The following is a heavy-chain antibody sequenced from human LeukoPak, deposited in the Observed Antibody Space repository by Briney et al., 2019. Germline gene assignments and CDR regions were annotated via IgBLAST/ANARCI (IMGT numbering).Heavy chain of an antibody. V-gene: IGHV1-46*01. Sequence: ASVKVSCKASGYTFTSYYMHWVRQAPGQGLEWMGIINPSGGSTSYAQKFQGRVTMTRDTSTSTVYMELSSLRSEDTAVYYCASSPPTITMIVVDPNFQHWGQGTLVTVSS. CDR1: GYTFTSYY. D-gene: IGHD3-22*01. CDR3: ASSPPTITMIVVDPNFQH. J-gene: IGHJ1*01. CDR2: INPSGGST.